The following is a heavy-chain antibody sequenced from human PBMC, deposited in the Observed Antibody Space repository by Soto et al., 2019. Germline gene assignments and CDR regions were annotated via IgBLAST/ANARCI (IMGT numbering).Heavy chain of an antibody. J-gene: IGHJ4*02. CDR2: IYYSGST. CDR3: ARRILFGSALDY. V-gene: IGHV4-31*03. Sequence: ILSLTCTVSGGSISSGGYYWSWIRQHPGKGLEWIGYIYYSGSTYYNPSLKSRVTISVDTSKNQFSLKLSSVTAADTAVYYCARRILFGSALDYWGQGTLVTVSS. CDR1: GGSISSGGYY. D-gene: IGHD3-16*01.